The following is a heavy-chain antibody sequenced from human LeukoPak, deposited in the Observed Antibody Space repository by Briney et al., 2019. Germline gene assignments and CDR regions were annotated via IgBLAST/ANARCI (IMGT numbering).Heavy chain of an antibody. J-gene: IGHJ5*02. CDR2: ISWNSGSI. Sequence: GRSLRLSCAATGFTFDDYAMHWVRQAPGKGLEWVSGISWNSGSIGYADSVKGRFTISRDNAKNSLYLQMNSLRAEDTALYYCAKGRDKYQLLSKNWFDPWGQGTLVTVSS. CDR1: GFTFDDYA. D-gene: IGHD2-2*01. V-gene: IGHV3-9*01. CDR3: AKGRDKYQLLSKNWFDP.